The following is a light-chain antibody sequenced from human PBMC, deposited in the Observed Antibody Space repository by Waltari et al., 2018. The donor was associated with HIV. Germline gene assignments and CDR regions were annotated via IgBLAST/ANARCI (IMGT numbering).Light chain of an antibody. CDR1: SSDIGAYNY. V-gene: IGLV2-23*02. CDR3: CSYAGSRSWV. Sequence: QSALTQPASVSGSPGQSITISCTGTSSDIGAYNYVSWYQQYPGKAPRILIHDVNKWPSGVAHRFSGSKSGNTASLTISGLQSEDEADYWCCSYAGSRSWVFGGGTKVTVL. J-gene: IGLJ3*02. CDR2: DVN.